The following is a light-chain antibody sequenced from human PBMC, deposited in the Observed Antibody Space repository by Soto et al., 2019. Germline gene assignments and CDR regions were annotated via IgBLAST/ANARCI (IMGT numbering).Light chain of an antibody. J-gene: IGKJ1*01. V-gene: IGKV1-5*03. Sequence: DIQMTQSPSTLSASVGDRVTITCRASHSIGSWLAWYQQKPGKPPDLLIYEASKLESGVPLRFRGSRPGTEFTLAISSLQPEDFATYYCQPYSSYPWTFGQGTKVEIK. CDR3: QPYSSYPWT. CDR1: HSIGSW. CDR2: EAS.